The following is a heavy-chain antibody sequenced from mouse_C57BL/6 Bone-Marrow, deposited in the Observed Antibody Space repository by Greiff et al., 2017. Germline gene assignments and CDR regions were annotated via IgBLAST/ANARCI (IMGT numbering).Heavy chain of an antibody. D-gene: IGHD1-1*01. Sequence: VQRVESGPELVKPGASVKISCKASGYAFSSSWMNWVKQRPGKGLEWIGRIYPGDGDTNYNGKFKGKATLTADKSSSTAYMQLSSLTSEDSAVYFCARFFYYDGSSPYYFDYWGQGTTLTVSS. CDR1: GYAFSSSW. V-gene: IGHV1-82*01. J-gene: IGHJ2*01. CDR2: IYPGDGDT. CDR3: ARFFYYDGSSPYYFDY.